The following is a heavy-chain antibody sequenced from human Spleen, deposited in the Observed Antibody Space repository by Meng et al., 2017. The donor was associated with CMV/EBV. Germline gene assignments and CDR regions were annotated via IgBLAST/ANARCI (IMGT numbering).Heavy chain of an antibody. J-gene: IGHJ4*02. CDR2: ISSSSSYI. CDR3: ASGGYCGGDCYWDY. CDR1: GFTFSSYS. D-gene: IGHD2-21*01. V-gene: IGHV3-21*01. Sequence: SGFTFSSYSMNWVRQAPGKGLEWVSSISSSSSYIYYTDSVKGRFTISRDNAKNSLYLQMNSLRAEDTAVYYCASGGYCGGDCYWDYWGQGTLVTVSS.